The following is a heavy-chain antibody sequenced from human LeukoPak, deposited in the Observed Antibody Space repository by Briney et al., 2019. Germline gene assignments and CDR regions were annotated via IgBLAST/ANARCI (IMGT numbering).Heavy chain of an antibody. D-gene: IGHD1-1*01. V-gene: IGHV1-69*05. CDR2: IIPIFGTG. J-gene: IGHJ4*02. CDR3: AGAEDNWNDVSYFDY. Sequence: ASVKVSCKASGGTFSSYAISWVRQAPGQGLGWMGRIIPIFGTGNYAQKFQGRVTITTDESTSTDYLELRSLRSEDTAVYYSAGAEDNWNDVSYFDYWGEGTLVTVSS. CDR1: GGTFSSYA.